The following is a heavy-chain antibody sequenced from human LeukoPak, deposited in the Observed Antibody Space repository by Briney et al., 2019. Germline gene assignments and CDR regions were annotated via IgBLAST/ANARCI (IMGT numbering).Heavy chain of an antibody. V-gene: IGHV3-23*01. D-gene: IGHD3-9*01. J-gene: IGHJ4*02. CDR3: AKSVTVLRYFDWLLTDY. CDR1: GFTFSSYA. Sequence: PGGSLRLSCVASGFTFSSYAMSWVRQAPGKGLEWVSAISGSGGSTYYADSVKGRFTISRDNSKNTLYLQMNSLRAEDTAVYYCAKSVTVLRYFDWLLTDYWGQGTLVTVSS. CDR2: ISGSGGST.